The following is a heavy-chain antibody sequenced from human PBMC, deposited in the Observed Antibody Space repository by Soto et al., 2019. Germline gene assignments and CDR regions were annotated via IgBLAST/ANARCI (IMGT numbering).Heavy chain of an antibody. CDR2: ISYDGSNK. D-gene: IGHD3-22*01. V-gene: IGHV3-30*18. CDR3: AKEERGLYYDSSSFLDY. Sequence: QVQLVESGGGVVQPGRSLRLSCAASGFTFSSYGMHWVRQAPGKGLEWVAVISYDGSNKYYADSVKGRFTISSDNSKNSLDLQMNSLRDEGTAVYYCAKEERGLYYDSSSFLDYWGQGTLVTVSS. CDR1: GFTFSSYG. J-gene: IGHJ4*02.